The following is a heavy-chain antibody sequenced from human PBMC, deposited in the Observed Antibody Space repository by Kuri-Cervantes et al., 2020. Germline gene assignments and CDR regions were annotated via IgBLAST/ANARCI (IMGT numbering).Heavy chain of an antibody. D-gene: IGHD1-26*01. J-gene: IGHJ4*02. CDR1: GFTFSSYA. Sequence: GESLKISCAASGFTFSSYAMHWVRQAPGKGLEWVTVISYDGSIRYYIDSVKGRFTISRDNSKGTFYLQMNNLRGEGTAVYYCAKGSSGSYWTVDSWGQGTLVTVSS. CDR3: AKGSSGSYWTVDS. V-gene: IGHV3-30*07. CDR2: ISYDGSIR.